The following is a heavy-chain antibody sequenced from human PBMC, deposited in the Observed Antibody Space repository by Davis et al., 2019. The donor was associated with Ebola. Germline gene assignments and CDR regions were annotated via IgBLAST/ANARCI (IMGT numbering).Heavy chain of an antibody. Sequence: SETLSLTCAVSGGSISSSNWWSWLRQPPGKGLEWIGEIYHSGSTNYNPPLKSRVTISVHKSKNQFSLKLSSVTAADTAVYYCASSSGYYSPHFDYWGQGTLVTVSS. CDR2: IYHSGST. D-gene: IGHD3-22*01. CDR3: ASSSGYYSPHFDY. V-gene: IGHV4-4*02. J-gene: IGHJ4*02. CDR1: GGSISSSNW.